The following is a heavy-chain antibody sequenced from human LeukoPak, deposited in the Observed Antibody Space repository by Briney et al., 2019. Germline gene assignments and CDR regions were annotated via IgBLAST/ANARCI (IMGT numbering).Heavy chain of an antibody. V-gene: IGHV4-59*08. Sequence: SETLSLTCTVSGGSISGYFWSCIRQPPGQGLEFIGCIYYTGATLYNPSLKSRVTMSVDTSKNQFSLKLSSMTAADTAVYYCARHDPVGYYQHGMDVWGQGTTVTVSS. CDR2: IYYTGAT. J-gene: IGHJ6*02. CDR1: GGSISGYF. D-gene: IGHD2-15*01. CDR3: ARHDPVGYYQHGMDV.